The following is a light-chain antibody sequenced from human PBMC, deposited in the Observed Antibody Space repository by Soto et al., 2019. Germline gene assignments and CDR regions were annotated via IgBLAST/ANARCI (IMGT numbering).Light chain of an antibody. V-gene: IGKV1-5*01. Sequence: DTQMTQSPSTLSASIGDRVTITFRAGQSISTWLAWYQQKPGKAPKLLIYAASTLENGVPTRFSGTGSETEFTLTVSSLQPDDSATYYCQQYNDYITFGQGTRLEIK. CDR2: AAS. J-gene: IGKJ5*01. CDR3: QQYNDYIT. CDR1: QSISTW.